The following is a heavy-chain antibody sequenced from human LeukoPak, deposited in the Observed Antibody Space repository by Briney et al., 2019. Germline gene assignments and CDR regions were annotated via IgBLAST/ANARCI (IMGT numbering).Heavy chain of an antibody. CDR2: ISGSGGST. D-gene: IGHD6-19*01. CDR1: GFSFSSYA. J-gene: IGHJ4*02. CDR3: AKDIRSSGSSKYSDH. Sequence: PAESLTLSCAAYGFSFSSYAMSWVRQPPGKGLEWVSTISGSGGSTYYADSVKGRFNISRDNSKNTLYLQKNSLRAEDTAVYYCAKDIRSSGSSKYSDHWGQGTLVTVSS. V-gene: IGHV3-23*01.